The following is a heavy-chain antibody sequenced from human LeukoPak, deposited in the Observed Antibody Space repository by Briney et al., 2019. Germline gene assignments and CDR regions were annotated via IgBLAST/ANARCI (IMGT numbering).Heavy chain of an antibody. D-gene: IGHD5-12*01. CDR3: ARAMRSGYDY. CDR2: IGTDGSYI. V-gene: IGHV3-21*01. J-gene: IGHJ4*02. Sequence: GGSLRLSCAASGFTFSSHNMNWVRQAPMKGLEWVSSIGTDGSYIYYADSVQGRFTISRDNAKNSLYLQMNSLRDEDTAVYYCARAMRSGYDYWGQGTLVTVSS. CDR1: GFTFSSHN.